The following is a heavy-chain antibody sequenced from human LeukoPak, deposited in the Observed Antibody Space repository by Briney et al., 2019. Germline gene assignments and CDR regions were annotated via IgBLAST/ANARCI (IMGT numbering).Heavy chain of an antibody. CDR3: VRYGFSRPYPFDY. J-gene: IGHJ4*02. CDR1: GFTFSSYW. V-gene: IGHV3-7*05. D-gene: IGHD3-10*01. CDR2: IRQGGSEK. Sequence: GGSLRLSCAASGFTFSSYWMSWVRQAPGKGLEWVAKIRQGGSEKYYVDSVKGPFTISRDNDKNTLYLQMNSLRVEDTAVYSCVRYGFSRPYPFDYWGQGTLVTVSS.